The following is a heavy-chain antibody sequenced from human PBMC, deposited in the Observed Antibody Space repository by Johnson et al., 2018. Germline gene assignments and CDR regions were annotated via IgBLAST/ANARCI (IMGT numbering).Heavy chain of an antibody. CDR1: GGSFSGYY. CDR2: INHSGST. D-gene: IGHD3-3*01. Sequence: VQLQQWGAGLLKPSETLSLTCAVYGGSFSGYYWSWIRQPPGKGLEWIGEINHSGSTNYNPSLKSRVTISVDTSKNQLSLKLSSVTAAGPAVYYCARVLRFLWWLLLYYYYYMDVWGKGTTVTVSS. CDR3: ARVLRFLWWLLLYYYYYMDV. V-gene: IGHV4-34*01. J-gene: IGHJ6*03.